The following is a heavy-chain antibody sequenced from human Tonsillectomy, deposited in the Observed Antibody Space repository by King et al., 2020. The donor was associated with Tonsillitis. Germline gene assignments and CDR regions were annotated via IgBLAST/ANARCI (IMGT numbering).Heavy chain of an antibody. CDR3: AKDPSSTSSSYYYFDY. CDR1: GFTFMTYA. CDR2: ISGNGVGT. V-gene: IGHV3-23*04. J-gene: IGHJ4*02. D-gene: IGHD3-22*01. Sequence: VQLVESGGGLVQPGGSLRLSCAASGFTFMTYAMTWVRQAPGKGLEWVSAISGNGVGTSYADSVKGRFTISRDNSKNTLYLQMNSLGAEDTAVYYCAKDPSSTSSSYYYFDYWGQGTLVTVSS.